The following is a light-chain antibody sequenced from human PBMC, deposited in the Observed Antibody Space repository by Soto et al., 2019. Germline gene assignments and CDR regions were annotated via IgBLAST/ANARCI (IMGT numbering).Light chain of an antibody. CDR2: HAS. J-gene: IGKJ5*01. V-gene: IGKV1-5*01. Sequence: IQLTQSPSSLSASLGDRVTITCRASQGISNYLAWYQQKPGTAPKLLIYHASSLESGVPSRFSGSGSGTEFTLTISSLQPDDFATYYCQQYNSYSFGQGTRLEI. CDR3: QQYNSYS. CDR1: QGISNY.